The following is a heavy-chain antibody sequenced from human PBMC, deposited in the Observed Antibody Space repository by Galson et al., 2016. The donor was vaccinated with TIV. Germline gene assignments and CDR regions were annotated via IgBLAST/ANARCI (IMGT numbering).Heavy chain of an antibody. J-gene: IGHJ5*02. CDR3: ARAGNGWYEIGH. CDR1: GFTFSSYW. V-gene: IGHV3-74*01. Sequence: SLRLSCAASGFTFSSYWMHWVRQAPGEGLVWVSNINGDGDTTNYADSMKGRFTISRDNARNTLYLQMNGLRVEDTAVYYCARAGNGWYEIGHWGQGTLVTVSS. D-gene: IGHD6-19*01. CDR2: INGDGDTT.